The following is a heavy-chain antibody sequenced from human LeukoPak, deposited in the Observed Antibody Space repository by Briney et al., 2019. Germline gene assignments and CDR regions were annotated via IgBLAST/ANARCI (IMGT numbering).Heavy chain of an antibody. J-gene: IGHJ4*02. CDR2: ISSGGSTV. CDR3: ARGGSFVEY. CDR1: GFTFSNYE. V-gene: IGHV3-48*03. D-gene: IGHD3-10*01. Sequence: GGSLRLSCAASGFTFSNYEMHWVRRAPGKGLEWVSYISSGGSTVYYADSVKGRFTVSRDNAKNSLYLQMSSLRAEDTAVYYCARGGSFVEYWGQGTLVSASS.